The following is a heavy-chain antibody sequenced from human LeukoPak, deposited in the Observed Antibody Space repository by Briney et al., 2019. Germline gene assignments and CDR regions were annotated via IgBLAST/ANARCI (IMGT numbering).Heavy chain of an antibody. CDR2: IIPIFGIA. Sequence: GASVKVSCKASGGTFSSYAISWVRQAPGQGLEWMGRIIPIFGIANYAQKFQGRVTITADKSTSTAYMELSSLRSEDTAVYYCASCPGIAAGGFGMDVWGQGTTVTVSS. CDR3: ASCPGIAAGGFGMDV. J-gene: IGHJ6*02. V-gene: IGHV1-69*04. CDR1: GGTFSSYA. D-gene: IGHD6-13*01.